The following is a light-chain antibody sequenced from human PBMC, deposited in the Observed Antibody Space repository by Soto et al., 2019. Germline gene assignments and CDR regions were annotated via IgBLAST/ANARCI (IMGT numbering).Light chain of an antibody. J-gene: IGKJ2*01. CDR3: HQYDDGPYT. Sequence: EIVMTQSPATLSVSPGERATLSCRASQSVSSNVAWYQQIPGQTPRLLIYGESTRATGVPVRFSGSASGTEFTLTISGLQSEDFAVYYCHQYDDGPYTFGQGTKVEI. V-gene: IGKV3-15*01. CDR2: GES. CDR1: QSVSSN.